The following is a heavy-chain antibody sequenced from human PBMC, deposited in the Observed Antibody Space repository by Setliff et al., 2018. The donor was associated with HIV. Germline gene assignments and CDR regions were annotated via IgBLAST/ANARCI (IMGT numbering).Heavy chain of an antibody. CDR2: IYHSGST. CDR3: ARRIYGNNPYFDY. V-gene: IGHV4-38-2*01. J-gene: IGHJ4*02. D-gene: IGHD4-17*01. CDR1: GYSISSGYY. Sequence: SETLSLTCAVSGYSISSGYYWGWIRQPPGRGLEWIGSIYHSGSTYYNPSLKSRVTMSVDTSKNQFSLKLSSVTAADTAIYYCARRIYGNNPYFDYWSQGTLVTVSS.